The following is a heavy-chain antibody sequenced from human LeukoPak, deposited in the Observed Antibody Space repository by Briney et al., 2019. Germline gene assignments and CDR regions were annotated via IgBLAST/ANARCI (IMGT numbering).Heavy chain of an antibody. CDR1: TFTFSDYW. CDR2: IKYDGSGK. CDR3: ARDDGGESNWGSIDY. V-gene: IGHV3-7*05. Sequence: GGSLRLSCVASTFTFSDYWMSLVRQAPGKGLEWVANIKYDGSGKYYVDSVKGRFTVSRDNAKNSLYLQMNSLRVEDTAVYYCARDDGGESNWGSIDYWGQGTLVTVSS. J-gene: IGHJ4*02. D-gene: IGHD3-16*01.